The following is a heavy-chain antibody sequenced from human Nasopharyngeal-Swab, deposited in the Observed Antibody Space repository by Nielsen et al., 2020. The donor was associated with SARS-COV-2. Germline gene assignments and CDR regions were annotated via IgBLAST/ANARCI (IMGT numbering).Heavy chain of an antibody. D-gene: IGHD2-2*01. CDR2: INHRGST. J-gene: IGHJ4*02. V-gene: IGHV4-34*01. CDR3: ARLYCSSTRCPDY. CDR1: GGSFNGYY. Sequence: SETLSLTCAVYGGSFNGYYWSWIRQPPGKGLEWIGEINHRGSTNYNPSLKSRVTISLDTSKNQFSLKLSSVTAADTAVYYCARLYCSSTRCPDYWGQGTLVTVSS.